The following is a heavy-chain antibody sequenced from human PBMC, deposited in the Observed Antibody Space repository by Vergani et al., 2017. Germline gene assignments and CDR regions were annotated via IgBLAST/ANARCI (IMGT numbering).Heavy chain of an antibody. J-gene: IGHJ6*02. V-gene: IGHV1-18*01. D-gene: IGHD3-10*01. CDR2: SSAYNGNT. CDR3: AGDWLGGLLYPFSYYGMDV. CDR1: GYTFTSYG. Sequence: QVQLVQSGAEVKKPGASVKVSCKASGYTFTSYGISWVRQAPGQGLEWMGWSSAYNGNTNYAQTLQGKVTMTTDTSTGTAYMELRSLRSDDTAVYYCAGDWLGGLLYPFSYYGMDVWGQGTTVTVSS.